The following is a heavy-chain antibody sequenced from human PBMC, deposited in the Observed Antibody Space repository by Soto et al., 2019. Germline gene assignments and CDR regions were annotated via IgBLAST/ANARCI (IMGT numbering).Heavy chain of an antibody. CDR2: ISYDGRNK. D-gene: IGHD3-16*01. CDR3: ARVWGWPPIVIDY. CDR1: GFTFSNFG. V-gene: IGHV3-30*03. Sequence: GGSLRLSCAASGFTFSNFGMHWVRQAPGKGLEWVAVISYDGRNKYYADSVKGRFTISRDNSKNTLYLQMNSLRAEDTAVYYWARVWGWPPIVIDYWGQGTLVTVSS. J-gene: IGHJ4*02.